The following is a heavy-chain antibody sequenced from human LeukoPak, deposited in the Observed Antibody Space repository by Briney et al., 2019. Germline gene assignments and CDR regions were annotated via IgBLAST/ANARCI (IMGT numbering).Heavy chain of an antibody. V-gene: IGHV1-2*02. D-gene: IGHD1-26*01. Sequence: GASVKVSCKASGYTFTGYHMHWVRQAPGQGLEWMGWINPNSGGTNYAQKFQGRVTMIRDTSISTAYMGLSRLRSDDTAVYYCAREWYSGLDPWGQGTLVTVSS. CDR1: GYTFTGYH. CDR3: AREWYSGLDP. CDR2: INPNSGGT. J-gene: IGHJ5*02.